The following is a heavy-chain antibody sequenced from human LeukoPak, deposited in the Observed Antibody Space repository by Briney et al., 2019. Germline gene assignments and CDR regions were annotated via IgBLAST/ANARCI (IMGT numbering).Heavy chain of an antibody. D-gene: IGHD3-9*01. Sequence: SETLSLTCTVSGASVSTYYWSWIRQHPGKGLEWIGYIYYSGSTYYNPSLKSRVTISVDTSKNQFSLKLRSVTAADTAVYYCARYVLLRYFDLAGIPWGQGTLATVSS. CDR3: ARYVLLRYFDLAGIP. J-gene: IGHJ5*02. CDR2: IYYSGST. CDR1: GASVSTYY. V-gene: IGHV4-59*06.